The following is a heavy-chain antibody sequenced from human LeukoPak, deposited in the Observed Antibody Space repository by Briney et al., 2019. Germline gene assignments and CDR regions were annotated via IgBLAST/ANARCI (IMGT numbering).Heavy chain of an antibody. Sequence: SQTLSLTCAISGDSVSTNSAARNWIRQSPSRGLEWLGRTYYRSKWSHDYAPSVQSRITINPDTSKNQFSLHLNSVTPEDTAVYYCARGNRDFDSWGQGTLGTVSS. V-gene: IGHV6-1*01. D-gene: IGHD2-21*02. CDR1: GDSVSTNSAA. CDR2: TYYRSKWSH. CDR3: ARGNRDFDS. J-gene: IGHJ5*01.